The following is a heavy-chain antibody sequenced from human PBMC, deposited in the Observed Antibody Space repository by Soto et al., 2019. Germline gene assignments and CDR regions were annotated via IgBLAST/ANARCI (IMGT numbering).Heavy chain of an antibody. V-gene: IGHV1-18*01. CDR2: ISAYNGNT. D-gene: IGHD3-10*01. J-gene: IGHJ5*02. Sequence: ASVKVSCKASGYTFTSYGISWVRQAPGQGLEWMGWISAYNGNTNYAQKLQGRVTMPTDTSTSTAYMELRSLRSDDTAVYYCARVRVGRDYYGANSLNWLDPWGQGTLVTVSS. CDR3: ARVRVGRDYYGANSLNWLDP. CDR1: GYTFTSYG.